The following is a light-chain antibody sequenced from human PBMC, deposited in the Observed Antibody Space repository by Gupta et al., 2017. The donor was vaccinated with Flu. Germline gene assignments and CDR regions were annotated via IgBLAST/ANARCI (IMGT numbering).Light chain of an antibody. Sequence: PATVSVSPGERATLSCRASQSVSSNLAWYQQKPGQAPRLLIYGASTRATGIPARFSGSGSGTXFTLTIXSLQSEDFVVNFCQQYTNWPITFGXGTRLEIK. CDR3: QQYTNWPIT. CDR1: QSVSSN. CDR2: GAS. J-gene: IGKJ5*01. V-gene: IGKV3-15*01.